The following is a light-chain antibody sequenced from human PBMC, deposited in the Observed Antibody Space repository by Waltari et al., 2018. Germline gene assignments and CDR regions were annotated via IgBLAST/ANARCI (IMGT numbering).Light chain of an antibody. J-gene: IGKJ5*01. CDR1: QGISSQ. V-gene: IGKV1-9*01. CDR2: GAS. Sequence: DIQLTQSPSFLSASVGDRVTITCRASQGISSQLAWYQQKPGKAPKLLIYGASTLGSGVPSRFSGSGSGTEFTLTISSLQPEDFATYYCQQLNSYPITFGQGTRLEIK. CDR3: QQLNSYPIT.